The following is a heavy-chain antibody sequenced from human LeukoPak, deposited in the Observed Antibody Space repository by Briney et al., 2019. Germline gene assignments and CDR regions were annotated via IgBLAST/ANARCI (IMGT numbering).Heavy chain of an antibody. CDR2: IYTSGST. J-gene: IGHJ3*02. CDR3: ERAKVLLANTDAFDI. D-gene: IGHD2-8*02. V-gene: IGHV4-4*07. Sequence: SETQSLICTVSGGSISTYYWIWIRQPAGKGLEWIVRIYTSGSTNYNPSLKSRVTMSVDTSKNQFSLKLSSVTATETAVYYCERAKVLLANTDAFDIWGQRPMVTVSS. CDR1: GGSISTYY.